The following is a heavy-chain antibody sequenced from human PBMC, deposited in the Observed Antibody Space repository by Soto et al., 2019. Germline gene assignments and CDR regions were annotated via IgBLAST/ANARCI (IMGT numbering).Heavy chain of an antibody. D-gene: IGHD4-17*01. V-gene: IGHV4-59*08. CDR3: ARSTTVSTLGVYYFYYYYMDV. J-gene: IGHJ6*03. CDR1: GGSISSYY. CDR2: IYDTGST. Sequence: SETLSLTCTVSGGSISSYYWSWIRQPPGKGLEWIGYIYDTGSTNYNPSLKSRVTILVDTSKNQFSLKLRSVTAADTAVYYCARSTTVSTLGVYYFYYYYMDVWGKGTTVTVSS.